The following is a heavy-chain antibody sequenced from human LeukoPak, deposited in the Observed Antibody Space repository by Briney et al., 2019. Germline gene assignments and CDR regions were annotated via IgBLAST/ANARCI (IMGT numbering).Heavy chain of an antibody. D-gene: IGHD2-2*01. CDR2: ISAYNGNT. Sequence: ASVKVSCKASGYTFTSYGISWVRQAPGQGLEWMGWISAYNGNTNYAQKLQGRVTMTTDTSTSTAYMELRSLRSDDTAVYYCARDPDVGEYCSSTSCLPFDYWGQGTLVTVSS. CDR1: GYTFTSYG. CDR3: ARDPDVGEYCSSTSCLPFDY. V-gene: IGHV1-18*01. J-gene: IGHJ4*02.